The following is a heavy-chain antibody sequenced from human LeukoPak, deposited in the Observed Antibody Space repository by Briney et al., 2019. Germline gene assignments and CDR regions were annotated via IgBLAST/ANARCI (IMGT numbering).Heavy chain of an antibody. CDR2: IIPIFGTA. Sequence: SVKVSCKASGGTFSSYAISWVRQAPGQGLEWMGGIIPIFGTANYAQKFQGRVTITADESTSTAYMELSSLRSEDTAVYYCARAPHDIVVVPAAWEIDYWGQGTLVTVSS. J-gene: IGHJ4*02. D-gene: IGHD2-2*01. CDR1: GGTFSSYA. V-gene: IGHV1-69*01. CDR3: ARAPHDIVVVPAAWEIDY.